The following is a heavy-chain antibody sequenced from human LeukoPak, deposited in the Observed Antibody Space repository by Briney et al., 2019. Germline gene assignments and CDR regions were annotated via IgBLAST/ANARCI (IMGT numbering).Heavy chain of an antibody. Sequence: SETLSLTCTVSGGSISSSSYSWAWIRQPPGKGLEWIGTIYSGGSTYYNPSLKSRVTISVDTSKNQFSLKLTSVTAADTAVYYCARLLAPIILYYFDYWGQGTLVTVSS. CDR1: GGSISSSSYS. D-gene: IGHD1-26*01. CDR3: ARLLAPIILYYFDY. CDR2: IYSGGST. J-gene: IGHJ4*02. V-gene: IGHV4-39*01.